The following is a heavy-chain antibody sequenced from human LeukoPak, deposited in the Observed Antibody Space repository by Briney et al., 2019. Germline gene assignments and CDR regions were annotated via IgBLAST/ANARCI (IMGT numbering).Heavy chain of an antibody. Sequence: GASVKVSCKASGYTFTVYYMHWVRQAPGQGLEWMGWINPNSGGTNSAQKFQGRVTMTRDTSISTAYVELSRLSSDDTAVYYCARNYYYGMDVWGQGTTVTVSS. CDR3: ARNYYYGMDV. J-gene: IGHJ6*02. CDR1: GYTFTVYY. V-gene: IGHV1-2*02. CDR2: INPNSGGT.